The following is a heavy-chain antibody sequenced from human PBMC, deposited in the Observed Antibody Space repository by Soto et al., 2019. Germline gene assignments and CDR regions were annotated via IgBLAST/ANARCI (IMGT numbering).Heavy chain of an antibody. J-gene: IGHJ6*03. V-gene: IGHV1-8*01. Sequence: GASVKVSCKASGYTFTSYDINWVRQATGQGLEWMGWMNPNSGNTGYAQKFQGRVTMTRNNSISTAYMELSSLRSEDTAVYYCARGYCSGGSCNPYYYHYYMDVWGKGTTVTVTS. CDR1: GYTFTSYD. CDR2: MNPNSGNT. CDR3: ARGYCSGGSCNPYYYHYYMDV. D-gene: IGHD2-15*01.